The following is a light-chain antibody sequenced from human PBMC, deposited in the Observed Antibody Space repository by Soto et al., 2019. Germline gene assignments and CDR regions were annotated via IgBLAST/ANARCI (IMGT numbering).Light chain of an antibody. CDR3: CSYAGSDTYV. CDR1: SSDVGAYIY. CDR2: DVS. V-gene: IGLV2-11*01. J-gene: IGLJ1*01. Sequence: QSVLTQPRSVSGSPGQSVTISCTGTSSDVGAYIYVSWYQQDPGKAPKLMIYDVSKRPSGVPDRFSGSKSGNTASLTISGLQAEDEADYYCCSYAGSDTYVFGSATKLTVL.